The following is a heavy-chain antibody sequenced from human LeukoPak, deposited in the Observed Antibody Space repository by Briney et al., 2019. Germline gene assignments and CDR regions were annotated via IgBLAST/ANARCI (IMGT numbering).Heavy chain of an antibody. Sequence: SETLSLTCAVYGGSFSGYYWSWIRQPPGKGLEWIGEINHRGSTNYNPSLKSRVTISVDTSKNQFSLKLSSVTAADTAVYYCARGYYDILTGYHDAFDIWGQGTMVTVSS. CDR1: GGSFSGYY. J-gene: IGHJ3*02. CDR2: INHRGST. D-gene: IGHD3-9*01. CDR3: ARGYYDILTGYHDAFDI. V-gene: IGHV4-34*01.